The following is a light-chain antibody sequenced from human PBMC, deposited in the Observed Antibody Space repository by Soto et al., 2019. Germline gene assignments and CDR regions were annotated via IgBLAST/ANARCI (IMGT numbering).Light chain of an antibody. CDR2: EVS. J-gene: IGLJ1*01. V-gene: IGLV2-14*01. Sequence: SALTQPASVSWSPGHAITISCSGSSSDVGAHNFVSWYQHHPGKAPKLMIYEVSNRPSGVSNRFSGSKSGNTASLTISGLQAEDEADYYCNSYTSSNNYVFGSGTKVTVL. CDR3: NSYTSSNNYV. CDR1: SSDVGAHNF.